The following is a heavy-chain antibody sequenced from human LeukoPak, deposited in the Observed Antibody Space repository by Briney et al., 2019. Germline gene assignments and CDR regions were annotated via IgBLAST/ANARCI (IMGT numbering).Heavy chain of an antibody. CDR2: IYSGGST. CDR1: GFTFTSFA. V-gene: IGHV3-66*01. CDR3: ARDYTYCSGSRCYDRFDY. Sequence: PGGSLRLSCAASGFTFTSFAMHWVRQASGKGLEWVSVIYSGGSTYYADSVKGRFTISRDNAKNSLYLQMNSLTAEDTAVYYCARDYTYCSGSRCYDRFDYWGQGIRVTVSS. J-gene: IGHJ4*02. D-gene: IGHD2-15*01.